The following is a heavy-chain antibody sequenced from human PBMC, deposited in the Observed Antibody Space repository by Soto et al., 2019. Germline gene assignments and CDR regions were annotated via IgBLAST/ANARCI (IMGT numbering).Heavy chain of an antibody. V-gene: IGHV3-23*01. D-gene: IGHD6-19*01. CDR3: AKGSSGWYSFGFEP. CDR1: GFTFSTYA. CDR2: LSGRGGST. Sequence: EVQLLASGGGLVQPGGSLRLSCVASGFTFSTYAMNWVRQAPGKGLEWVSALSGRGGSTFYADSVKGRFTISRDNSKNTPFLQMNSLRAEDTAVYYCAKGSSGWYSFGFEPWGQGTLVTVSS. J-gene: IGHJ5*02.